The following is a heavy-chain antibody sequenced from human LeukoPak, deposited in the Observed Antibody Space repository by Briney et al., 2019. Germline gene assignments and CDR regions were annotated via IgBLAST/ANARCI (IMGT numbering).Heavy chain of an antibody. CDR2: INPNSGGT. V-gene: IGHV1-2*02. CDR1: GYTFTGYY. Sequence: GPVKVSCKASGYTFTGYYMHWVRQAPGQGLEWMGWINPNSGGTNYAQKLQGRVTMTTDTSTSTAYMELRSLRSDDTAVYYCARDIPRIAVAALGGYWGQGTLVTVSS. D-gene: IGHD6-19*01. CDR3: ARDIPRIAVAALGGY. J-gene: IGHJ4*02.